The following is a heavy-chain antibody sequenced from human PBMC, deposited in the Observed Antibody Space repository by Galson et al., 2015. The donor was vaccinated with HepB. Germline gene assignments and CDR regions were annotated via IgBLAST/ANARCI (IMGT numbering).Heavy chain of an antibody. V-gene: IGHV3-30*18. J-gene: IGHJ4*02. CDR1: GFTFSSYG. Sequence: SLRLSCAASGFTFSSYGMHWVRQAPGKGLEWVAVISYDGSNKYYADSVKGRFTISRDNSKNTLYLQMNSLRAEDTAVYYCAKDRGRYCSSTSCSPYRTYFDYWGQGTLVTVSS. CDR3: AKDRGRYCSSTSCSPYRTYFDY. D-gene: IGHD2-2*01. CDR2: ISYDGSNK.